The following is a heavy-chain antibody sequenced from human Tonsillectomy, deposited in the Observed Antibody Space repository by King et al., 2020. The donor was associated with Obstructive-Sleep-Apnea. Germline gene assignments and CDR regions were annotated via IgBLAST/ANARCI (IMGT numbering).Heavy chain of an antibody. CDR2: ISASGGST. D-gene: IGHD3-9*01. CDR1: GFTFNNYA. V-gene: IGHV3-23*04. Sequence: VQLVESGGGLVQPGGSLRLSCAASGFTFNNYAMNWVRQTPGKGLEWFSGISASGGSTYYADPVKGRFTISRDNSKNTLFLQMNSLRAEDTAVYYCAKELVSSRSTSQFYYHGTDVWGQGTTVTVSS. J-gene: IGHJ6*02. CDR3: AKELVSSRSTSQFYYHGTDV.